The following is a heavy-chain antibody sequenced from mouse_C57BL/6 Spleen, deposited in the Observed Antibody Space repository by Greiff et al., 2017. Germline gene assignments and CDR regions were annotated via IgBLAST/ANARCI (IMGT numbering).Heavy chain of an antibody. CDR2: IYPRDGNT. CDR3: TRSGAWFDY. D-gene: IGHD3-1*01. V-gene: IGHV1-85*01. J-gene: IGHJ3*01. Sequence: QVQLQQSGPELVKPGASVKMSCKASGYTFTSYYMHWVKQRPGQGLEWIGGIYPRDGNTKYNEKFKGKAKLTVDTSSSTAYMELNSLTSEDSAVYFWTRSGAWFDYWGQGTLVTVSA. CDR1: GYTFTSYY.